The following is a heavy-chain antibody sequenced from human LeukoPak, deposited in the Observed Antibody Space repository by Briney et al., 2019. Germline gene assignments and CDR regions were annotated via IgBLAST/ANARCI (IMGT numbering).Heavy chain of an antibody. V-gene: IGHV5-51*01. CDR1: GYSFTSYW. CDR2: IFPGDSDT. J-gene: IGHJ4*02. Sequence: GESLKISCKGSGYSFTSYWIGWVRQMSGKGLEWMGIIFPGDSDTRYSPSFQGQVTISADKSISTAYPQWSSLKASDTAMYYCARQGSYYDFWSGPDYWGQGTLVTVSS. D-gene: IGHD3-3*01. CDR3: ARQGSYYDFWSGPDY.